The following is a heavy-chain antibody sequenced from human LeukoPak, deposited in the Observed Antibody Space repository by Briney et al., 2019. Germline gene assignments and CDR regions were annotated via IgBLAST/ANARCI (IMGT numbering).Heavy chain of an antibody. D-gene: IGHD6-25*01. J-gene: IGHJ6*03. Sequence: GGSLRLSCAASGFTFTDYSMTWVCQAPGKGLEWVSSISTVSTYKFYSDSVKGRFTISRDNAKNTLYLQMSSLTAEDTAVYYCARDGSGFYLYYYMDVWGRGTPVTVSS. V-gene: IGHV3-21*01. CDR3: ARDGSGFYLYYYMDV. CDR2: ISTVSTYK. CDR1: GFTFTDYS.